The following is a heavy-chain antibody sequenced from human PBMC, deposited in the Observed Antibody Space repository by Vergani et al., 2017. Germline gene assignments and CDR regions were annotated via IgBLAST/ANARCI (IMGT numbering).Heavy chain of an antibody. J-gene: IGHJ6*02. CDR2: ISAYNGNT. CDR3: ARDEYSGYDDYYYYYGMDV. V-gene: IGHV1-18*01. Sequence: QVQLVQSGAEVKKPGASVKVSCKASGYTFTSYGISWVRQAPGQGLEWMGWISAYNGNTNYAQKLQGRVTMTTDTYTSTAYMELRSLRSDDTAVYYCARDEYSGYDDYYYYYGMDVWGQGTTVTVSS. D-gene: IGHD5-12*01. CDR1: GYTFTSYG.